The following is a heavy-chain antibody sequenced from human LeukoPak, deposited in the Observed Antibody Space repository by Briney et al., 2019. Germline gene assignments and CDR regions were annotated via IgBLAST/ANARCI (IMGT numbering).Heavy chain of an antibody. D-gene: IGHD3-22*01. CDR1: GGSISSNSYY. J-gene: IGHJ4*02. V-gene: IGHV4-39*07. Sequence: SETLSLTCTVSGGSISSNSYYWGWIRQPPGKGLEWIGRIYTSGTTNYNPSLKSRVTMSVDTSKNQFSLKMRSVTAADTAVYYCARANYDGSDYWDQGTLVTVSS. CDR2: IYTSGTT. CDR3: ARANYDGSDY.